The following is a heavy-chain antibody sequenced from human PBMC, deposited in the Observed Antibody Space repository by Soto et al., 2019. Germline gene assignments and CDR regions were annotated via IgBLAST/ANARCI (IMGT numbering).Heavy chain of an antibody. CDR3: ARVPDR. V-gene: IGHV4-30-2*01. CDR2: IYHSGST. J-gene: IGHJ5*02. CDR1: CGSISSCVYS. D-gene: IGHD2-2*01. Sequence: SETLSLTSDVSCGSISSCVYSWSWIRQPPGKGLEWIGYIYHSGSTYYNPSLKSRVTISVDRSKNQFSLKLSSVTAADTAVYYCARVPDRWGQGTLVTVS.